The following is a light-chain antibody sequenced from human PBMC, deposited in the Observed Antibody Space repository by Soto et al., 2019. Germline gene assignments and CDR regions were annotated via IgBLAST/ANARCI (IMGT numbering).Light chain of an antibody. CDR1: QTVGNT. CDR2: GAS. V-gene: IGKV3-15*01. CDR3: LHYKDWPRWT. Sequence: EIVLTQSPATLSVSPGERATLSCRASQTVGNTLAWYQQQPGQTPRLLIYGASTTATGIPARFSGSGSGTEFTLTIDRLQSEDFAVYSCLHYKDWPRWTFGQGTKVEVK. J-gene: IGKJ1*01.